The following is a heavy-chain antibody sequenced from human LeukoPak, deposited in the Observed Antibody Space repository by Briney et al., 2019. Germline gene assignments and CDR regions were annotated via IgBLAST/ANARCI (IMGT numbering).Heavy chain of an antibody. V-gene: IGHV4-31*03. Sequence: SETLSFTCTVSGGSISSGGYYWSWGRQHPGKGLEWIGYIYYSGSTYYNPSLKRRVTISVDTSKNQFSLKLSSVTAADTAVYYCAGTYYYDSSGYYWGQGTLVTVSS. J-gene: IGHJ4*02. CDR2: IYYSGST. CDR1: GGSISSGGYY. CDR3: AGTYYYDSSGYY. D-gene: IGHD3-22*01.